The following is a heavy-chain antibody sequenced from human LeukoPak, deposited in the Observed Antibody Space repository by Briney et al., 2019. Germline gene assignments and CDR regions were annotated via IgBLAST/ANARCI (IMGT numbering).Heavy chain of an antibody. D-gene: IGHD4-17*01. CDR2: ISGSGGST. CDR1: GFTFSSYA. V-gene: IGHV3-23*01. CDR3: AKARSGFVYGDFDY. Sequence: GGSLRLSCAASGFTFSSYAMSWVRQAPGKGLEWVSAISGSGGSTYYADSVKGRFTISRDNSNNTLYLQMHSLRAEDTALYYCAKARSGFVYGDFDYWGQGTLVTVSS. J-gene: IGHJ4*02.